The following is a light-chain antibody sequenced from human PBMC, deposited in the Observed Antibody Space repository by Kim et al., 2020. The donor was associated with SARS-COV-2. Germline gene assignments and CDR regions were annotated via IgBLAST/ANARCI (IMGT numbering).Light chain of an antibody. J-gene: IGKJ1*01. CDR3: QQRSNWPRT. CDR1: QRVSSY. CDR2: DAS. Sequence: LSPAETATATCRATQRVSSYLAWYKQRRGQAPRLLIYDASNSATGSPVRFSGSGSGRDFCLTISGLGPVDFAVYFCQQRSNWPRTFGQGTKVDIK. V-gene: IGKV3-11*02.